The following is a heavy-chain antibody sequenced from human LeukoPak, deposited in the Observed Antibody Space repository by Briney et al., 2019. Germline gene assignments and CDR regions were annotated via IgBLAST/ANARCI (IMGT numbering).Heavy chain of an antibody. Sequence: GESLKISCKGSGYSFTSYWIGWVRQMPGKGLGWMGIIYPGDSDTRYSPSFQGRVTISADKSISTAYLQWSSLKASDTAMYYCARHTTVGTPSIDYWGQGTLVTVSS. J-gene: IGHJ4*02. V-gene: IGHV5-51*01. CDR3: ARHTTVGTPSIDY. D-gene: IGHD4-23*01. CDR2: IYPGDSDT. CDR1: GYSFTSYW.